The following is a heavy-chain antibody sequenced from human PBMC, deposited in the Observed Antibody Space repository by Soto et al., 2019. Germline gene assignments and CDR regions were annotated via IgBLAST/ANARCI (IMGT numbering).Heavy chain of an antibody. CDR2: IYYSGST. CDR1: GGSISSYY. CDR3: ARDPGYSGYDIAPFDY. D-gene: IGHD5-12*01. Sequence: PSETLSLTCTVSGGSISSYYWSWIRQPPGKGLEWVGYIYYSGSTNYNPSLKSRVTISVDTSKNQFSLKLSSVTAADTAVYYCARDPGYSGYDIAPFDYWGQGTLVTVSS. V-gene: IGHV4-59*01. J-gene: IGHJ4*02.